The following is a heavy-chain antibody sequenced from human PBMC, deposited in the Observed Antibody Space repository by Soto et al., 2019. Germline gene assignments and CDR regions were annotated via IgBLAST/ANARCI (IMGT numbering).Heavy chain of an antibody. Sequence: QVQLQESGPGLVKPSQTLSLTCTVSGDSISSDDYYWSWIRQPPGKALEWIGYIYYSGSTYYNPSLKSRVSISVDTSKNQFSLRLSSVTVADTDVYYCARDNYASGSYYTSWGQGTLVTVSS. J-gene: IGHJ5*02. V-gene: IGHV4-30-4*01. CDR1: GDSISSDDYY. CDR3: ARDNYASGSYYTS. D-gene: IGHD3-10*01. CDR2: IYYSGST.